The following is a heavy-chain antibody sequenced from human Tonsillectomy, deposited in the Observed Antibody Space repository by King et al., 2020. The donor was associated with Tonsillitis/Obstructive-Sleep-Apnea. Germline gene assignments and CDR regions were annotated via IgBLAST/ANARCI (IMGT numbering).Heavy chain of an antibody. CDR2: INSDGSST. Sequence: VQLVESGGGLVQPGGSLRLSCAASGFTFRSYWMHWVRQAPGKGLVWVSRINSDGSSTSYADSVKGRFTISRDNAKNTLYLQMNSLRAEDTAVYYCASDHEEYSYAQTPLSYGMDVWGQGTTVTVSS. CDR3: ASDHEEYSYAQTPLSYGMDV. CDR1: GFTFRSYW. V-gene: IGHV3-74*01. D-gene: IGHD5-18*01. J-gene: IGHJ6*02.